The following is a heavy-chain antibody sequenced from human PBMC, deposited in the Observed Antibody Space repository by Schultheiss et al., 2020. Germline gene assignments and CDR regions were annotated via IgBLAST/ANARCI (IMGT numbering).Heavy chain of an antibody. CDR2: IIPIFGTA. V-gene: IGHV1-69*06. D-gene: IGHD3-16*02. CDR1: GGTFSSYA. Sequence: SVKVSCKASGGTFSSYAISWVRQAPGQGLEWMGGIIPIFGTANYAQKFQGRVTITADKSTSTAYMELSSLRSEDTAVYYCAADSSGPVTRLGELSLIAWGQGTLVTVSS. J-gene: IGHJ5*02. CDR3: AADSSGPVTRLGELSLIA.